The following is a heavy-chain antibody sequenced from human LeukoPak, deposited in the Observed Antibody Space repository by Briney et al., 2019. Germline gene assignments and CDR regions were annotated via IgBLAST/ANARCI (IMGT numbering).Heavy chain of an antibody. J-gene: IGHJ4*02. V-gene: IGHV3-23*01. CDR1: GFTFSRYA. Sequence: GGSLRLSCAASGFTFSRYAMTWVRQAPGKGLDWVSTISGSDDGTYYADSVKGRFTISRDNSKNTLYLQMNSLRAEDTAVYYCAEHVMVVAASFDYWGQGTLVTVSS. CDR2: ISGSDDGT. D-gene: IGHD2-15*01. CDR3: AEHVMVVAASFDY.